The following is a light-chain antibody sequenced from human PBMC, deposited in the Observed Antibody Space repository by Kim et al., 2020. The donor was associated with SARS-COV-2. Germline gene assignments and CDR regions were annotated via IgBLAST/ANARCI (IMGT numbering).Light chain of an antibody. J-gene: IGKJ2*01. Sequence: LAPGERATLSCRASQSISSSYLAWYQQKPGQAPRVLIYGASNRATGIPDRFTGGGSGADFTLTIIRLEPEDFAVYYCQQHAASPYTFGQGTKLEI. V-gene: IGKV3-20*01. CDR3: QQHAASPYT. CDR2: GAS. CDR1: QSISSSY.